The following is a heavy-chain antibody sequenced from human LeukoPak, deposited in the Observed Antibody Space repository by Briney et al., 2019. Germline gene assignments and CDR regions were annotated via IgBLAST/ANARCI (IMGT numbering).Heavy chain of an antibody. V-gene: IGHV3-23*01. J-gene: IGHJ4*02. Sequence: GGSLRLSCAASGFIFNNYAMSWVRQAPGKGLEWVSAIKASGGTTYYRDSVKDRFTISRDDSKNTLYLQMNSLRAEDTAVYYCARDHYSPDYFDYWGQGTLVTVSS. CDR1: GFIFNNYA. CDR2: IKASGGTT. D-gene: IGHD2-15*01. CDR3: ARDHYSPDYFDY.